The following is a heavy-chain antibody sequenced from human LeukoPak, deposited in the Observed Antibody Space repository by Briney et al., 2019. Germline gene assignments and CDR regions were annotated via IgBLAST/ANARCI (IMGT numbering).Heavy chain of an antibody. D-gene: IGHD4-17*01. V-gene: IGHV3-23*01. CDR3: AKSGTTVTFRDYYFDY. J-gene: IGHJ4*02. CDR1: GFTFSSYA. CDR2: ISGSGGST. Sequence: GGSLRLSCAASGFTFSSYAMSWVRQAPGKGLEWVSAISGSGGSTYYADSVKGRFTISRDNSKNTLYLQMNSLRAEDTAVYYCAKSGTTVTFRDYYFDYWGQGTLVTVSS.